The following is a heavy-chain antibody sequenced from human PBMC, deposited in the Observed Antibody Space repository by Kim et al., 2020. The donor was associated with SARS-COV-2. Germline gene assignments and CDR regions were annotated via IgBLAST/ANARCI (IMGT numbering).Heavy chain of an antibody. Sequence: SETLSLTCTVSGGSISSSSYYWGWIRQPPGKGLEWIGSIYYSGSTYYNPSLKSRVTISVDTSKNQFSLKLSSVTAADTAVYYCARQGRYFVRLGAFEIWGEGTLGTVSS. CDR2: IYYSGST. J-gene: IGHJ3*02. D-gene: IGHD3-9*01. CDR1: GGSISSSSYY. V-gene: IGHV4-39*01. CDR3: ARQGRYFVRLGAFEI.